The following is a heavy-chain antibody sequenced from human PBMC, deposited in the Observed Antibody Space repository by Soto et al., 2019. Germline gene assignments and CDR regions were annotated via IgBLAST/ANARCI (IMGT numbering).Heavy chain of an antibody. Sequence: GGSLRLSCAASGFTFSNAWMSWVRQAPGKGLEWVGRIKSKTDGGTTDYAAPVKGRFTISRDDSKNTLYLQMNSLKTEDTAVYYCTTDPQGSGSYWGAFDIWGQGTMVTVSS. J-gene: IGHJ3*02. D-gene: IGHD1-26*01. CDR3: TTDPQGSGSYWGAFDI. V-gene: IGHV3-15*01. CDR2: IKSKTDGGTT. CDR1: GFTFSNAW.